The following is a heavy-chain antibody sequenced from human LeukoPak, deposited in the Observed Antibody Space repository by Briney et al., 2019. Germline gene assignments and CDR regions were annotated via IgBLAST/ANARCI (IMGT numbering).Heavy chain of an antibody. V-gene: IGHV7-4-1*02. Sequence: ASVTVSCKASGYTFTSYAMNWVRQAPGQGLEWMGWINTNTGNPTYAQGFTGRFVFSLDTSVSTAYLQISSLKAEDTAVYYCARGAVLRFLEWWNNWFDPWGQGTLVTVSS. CDR1: GYTFTSYA. CDR3: ARGAVLRFLEWWNNWFDP. CDR2: INTNTGNP. J-gene: IGHJ5*02. D-gene: IGHD3-3*01.